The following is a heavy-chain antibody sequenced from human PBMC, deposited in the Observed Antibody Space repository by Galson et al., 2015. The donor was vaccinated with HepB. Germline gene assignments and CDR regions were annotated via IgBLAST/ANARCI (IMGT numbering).Heavy chain of an antibody. J-gene: IGHJ4*02. D-gene: IGHD3-10*01. Sequence: TLSLTCAVSGGSISSGGYSWSWIRQPPGKGLEWIGYIYHSGSTYYNPSLKSRVTISVDRSKNQFSLKLSSVTAADTAVYYCARGRVWFGELLYSYFDYWGQGTLVTVSS. CDR2: IYHSGST. V-gene: IGHV4-30-2*01. CDR1: GGSISSGGYS. CDR3: ARGRVWFGELLYSYFDY.